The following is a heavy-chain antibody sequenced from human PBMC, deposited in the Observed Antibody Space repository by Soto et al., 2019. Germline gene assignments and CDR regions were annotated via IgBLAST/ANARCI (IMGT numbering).Heavy chain of an antibody. V-gene: IGHV4-31*03. CDR1: GGSISSGGYY. CDR2: IYYSGTT. J-gene: IGHJ4*02. Sequence: QVQLQESGPGLVKPSQTLSLTCTVSGGSISSGGYYWSWIRQHPGKGLEWIGYIYYSGTTSYNPSLNSRVTLSLDTSKNQFSLKLSSVTAADTALYYCAGGKYNYGPTPSDYWGQGTLVTVSS. D-gene: IGHD5-18*01. CDR3: AGGKYNYGPTPSDY.